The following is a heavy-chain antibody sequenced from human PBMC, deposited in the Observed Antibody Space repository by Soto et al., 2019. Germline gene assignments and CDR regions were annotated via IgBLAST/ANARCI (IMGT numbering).Heavy chain of an antibody. Sequence: QVQLVESGGGVVQPGRSLRLSCAASGFTFSYYGMHWVRQAPGKGLEWVAVISYDGSNKYFADSVKGRFTISRDNSKNTLYLQMNSLRGEDTAIYYCAKDRSSEYGMDVWGQGTTVTVSS. J-gene: IGHJ6*02. V-gene: IGHV3-30*18. D-gene: IGHD6-19*01. CDR3: AKDRSSEYGMDV. CDR1: GFTFSYYG. CDR2: ISYDGSNK.